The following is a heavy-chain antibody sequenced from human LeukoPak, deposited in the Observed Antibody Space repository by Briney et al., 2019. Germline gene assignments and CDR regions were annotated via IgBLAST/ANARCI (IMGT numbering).Heavy chain of an antibody. CDR2: ISGSGGST. J-gene: IGHJ4*02. D-gene: IGHD6-13*01. CDR1: GFTFSSYA. CDR3: ANGGGIAAALDYFDY. V-gene: IGHV3-23*01. Sequence: GGSLRLSCAASGFTFSSYAMSWVRQAPGKGLEWVSAISGSGGSTYYADSVKGRFTISRDNAKNTLYLQMNSLRAEDTAVYYCANGGGIAAALDYFDYWGQGTLVTVSS.